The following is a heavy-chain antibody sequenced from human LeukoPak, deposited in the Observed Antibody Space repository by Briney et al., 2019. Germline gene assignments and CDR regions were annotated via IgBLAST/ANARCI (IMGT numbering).Heavy chain of an antibody. D-gene: IGHD6-13*01. CDR1: GYTFTSYD. Sequence: GASVKVSCKASGYTFTSYDINWVRQATGQGLEWMGWMNPNSGNTGYAQKFQGRVTMTRNTSISTAYMELSGLRSEDTAVYYCARRSSWYLDAFDIWGQGTMVTVSS. CDR3: ARRSSWYLDAFDI. J-gene: IGHJ3*02. CDR2: MNPNSGNT. V-gene: IGHV1-8*01.